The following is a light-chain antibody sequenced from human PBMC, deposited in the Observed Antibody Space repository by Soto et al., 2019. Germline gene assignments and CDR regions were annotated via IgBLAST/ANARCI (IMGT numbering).Light chain of an antibody. CDR3: CSYAGSFVV. J-gene: IGLJ2*01. Sequence: QSALTQPRSVSGSPGQSVTISCTGTSSHVGGYKYVSWYQQHPGKAPKLMIYDVTKRPSGVPDRFSGSKSGNTASLSISGLQAEDESDYYCCSYAGSFVVFGGGTKVTVL. CDR2: DVT. CDR1: SSHVGGYKY. V-gene: IGLV2-11*01.